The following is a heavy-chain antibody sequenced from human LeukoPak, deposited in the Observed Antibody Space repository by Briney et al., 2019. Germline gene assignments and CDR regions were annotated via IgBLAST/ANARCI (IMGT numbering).Heavy chain of an antibody. CDR2: ISYDGSNK. V-gene: IGHV3-30*18. J-gene: IGHJ4*02. CDR1: GFTFSSYG. CDR3: AKDGMTTVTPRWVDY. Sequence: PGGSLRLSCAASGFTFSSYGMHWVRQAPGKGLEWVAVISYDGSNKYYADSVKGRFTISRDNSKNTLYLQMNSLRAEDTAVYYCAKDGMTTVTPRWVDYWGQGTLVTVSS. D-gene: IGHD4-17*01.